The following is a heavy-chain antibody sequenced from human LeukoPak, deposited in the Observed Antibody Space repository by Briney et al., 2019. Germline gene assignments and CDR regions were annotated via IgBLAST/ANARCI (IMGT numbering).Heavy chain of an antibody. CDR3: VRGGYNSRRDNWFDP. CDR1: GGSFSGYY. Sequence: PSETLSLTCAVYGGSFSGYYWSWIRQPPGKGLEWIGEINHSGSTNYNPSLKSRVTISVDTSKNQFSLKLSSVTAADTAVYYCVRGGYNSRRDNWFDPWGQGTLVTVSS. J-gene: IGHJ5*02. V-gene: IGHV4-34*01. CDR2: INHSGST. D-gene: IGHD5-12*01.